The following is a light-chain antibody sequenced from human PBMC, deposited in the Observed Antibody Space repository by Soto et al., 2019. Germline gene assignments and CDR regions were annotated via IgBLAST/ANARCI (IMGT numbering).Light chain of an antibody. Sequence: DTQMTQSPSSLSASVGDRVTITCRASQDIRNDLGWFQQKPGKAPKVLIYDASSWAGGVPSRFTGSGSGTEFTLTINSLQPDDFATYYCQQYSVYWTFGQGTKVDI. V-gene: IGKV1-17*01. CDR1: QDIRND. J-gene: IGKJ1*01. CDR2: DAS. CDR3: QQYSVYWT.